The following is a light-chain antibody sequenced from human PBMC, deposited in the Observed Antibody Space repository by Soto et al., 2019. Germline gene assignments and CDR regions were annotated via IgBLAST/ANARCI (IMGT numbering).Light chain of an antibody. V-gene: IGKV1-39*01. J-gene: IGKJ1*01. Sequence: DIQMTQSPSSLSASVGDRVTITCRASQTISSYLNWYQQKPGKVPKLLIYSASSVQIAVPSRFRGSGSATDFTVTISSLQTEDSAIYYSDHSYSTPRTLGKGTKV. CDR2: SAS. CDR3: DHSYSTPRT. CDR1: QTISSY.